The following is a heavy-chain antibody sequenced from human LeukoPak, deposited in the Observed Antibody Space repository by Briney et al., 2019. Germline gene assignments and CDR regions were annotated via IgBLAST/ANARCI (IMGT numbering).Heavy chain of an antibody. J-gene: IGHJ4*02. D-gene: IGHD3-10*01. V-gene: IGHV1-2*02. CDR2: INPNSGGT. CDR3: AREAKRGYGSGSYYNDFDY. Sequence: GASVKVSCKASGYTFTDYYMHWVRQAPGQGLEWMGWINPNSGGTNYAQKFQGRVTMTRDTSISTAYMELRRLRSDDTAVYFCAREAKRGYGSGSYYNDFDYWGQGTLVTVSS. CDR1: GYTFTDYY.